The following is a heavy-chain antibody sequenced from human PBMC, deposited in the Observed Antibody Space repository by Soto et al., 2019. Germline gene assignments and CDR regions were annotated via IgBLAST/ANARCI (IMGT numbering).Heavy chain of an antibody. CDR1: GGSISSGGYY. D-gene: IGHD2-2*02. V-gene: IGHV4-31*03. J-gene: IGHJ5*02. CDR2: IYYSGNT. Sequence: SETLSLTCTVSGGSISSGGYYWSWIRQHPGKGLKWIGYIYYSGNTYYNPSLKSRVTISVDTSKNQFSLKLSSVTAADTAVYYCARRAIRGGNCFDPWGQGPLVTVYS. CDR3: ARRAIRGGNCFDP.